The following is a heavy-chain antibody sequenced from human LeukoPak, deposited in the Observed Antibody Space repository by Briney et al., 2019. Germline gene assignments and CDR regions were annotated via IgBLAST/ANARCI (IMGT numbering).Heavy chain of an antibody. Sequence: GGSLRLSCAASGFTFSSYSMNWVRQAPEKGLEWVSSISSSSSYIYYADSVKGRFTIPRDNAKNSLYLQMNSLRAEDTAVYYCARVGSVDTAMVVDYWGQGTLVTVSS. CDR1: GFTFSSYS. V-gene: IGHV3-21*01. CDR3: ARVGSVDTAMVVDY. J-gene: IGHJ4*02. D-gene: IGHD5-18*01. CDR2: ISSSSSYI.